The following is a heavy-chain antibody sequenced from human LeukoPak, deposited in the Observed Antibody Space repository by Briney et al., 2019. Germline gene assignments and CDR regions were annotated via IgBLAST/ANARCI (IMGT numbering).Heavy chain of an antibody. CDR2: IYYSGST. CDR3: ARHLGLWFGESRVDY. V-gene: IGHV4-39*01. Sequence: SETLSLTCTVSGGSISSSSYYWGWVRQPPGKGLEWIGSIYYSGSTYYNPSLKSRVTISVDTSKNQFSLRLSSVTAADTAVYYCARHLGLWFGESRVDYWGQGTLVTVSS. J-gene: IGHJ4*02. CDR1: GGSISSSSYY. D-gene: IGHD3-10*01.